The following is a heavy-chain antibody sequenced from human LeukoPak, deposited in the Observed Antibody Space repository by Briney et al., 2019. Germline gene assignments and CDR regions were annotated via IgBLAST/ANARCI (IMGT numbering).Heavy chain of an antibody. CDR3: ARVEMATIFDY. CDR1: GYSISSGYY. V-gene: IGHV4-38-2*02. D-gene: IGHD5-24*01. CDR2: IYHSGST. J-gene: IGHJ4*02. Sequence: PSETLSLTCTVSGYSISSGYYWGWIRQPPGKGLEWIGSIYHSGSTNYNPSLKSRVTISVDTSKNQFSLKLSSVTAADTAVYYCARVEMATIFDYWGQGTLVTVSS.